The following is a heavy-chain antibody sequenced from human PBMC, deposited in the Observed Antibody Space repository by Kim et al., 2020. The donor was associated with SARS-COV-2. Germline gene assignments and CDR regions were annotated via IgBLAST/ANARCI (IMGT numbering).Heavy chain of an antibody. J-gene: IGHJ4*02. Sequence: ASVKVSCKVSGYTLTELSMHWVRQAPGKGLEWMGGFDPEDGETIYAQKFQGRVTMTEDTSTDTAYMELSSLRSEDTAVYYCATVSGSRNYYDSSAAQPGVYFDYWGQGTLVTVSS. V-gene: IGHV1-24*01. CDR1: GYTLTELS. D-gene: IGHD3-22*01. CDR3: ATVSGSRNYYDSSAAQPGVYFDY. CDR2: FDPEDGET.